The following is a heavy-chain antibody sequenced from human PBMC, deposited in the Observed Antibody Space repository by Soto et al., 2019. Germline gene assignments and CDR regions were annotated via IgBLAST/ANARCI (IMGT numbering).Heavy chain of an antibody. Sequence: GGSLRLSCAASGFTFSSYSMNWVRQAPGKGLEWVSSISSSSSYIYYADSVKGRFTISRDNAKNPLYLQMNSLRAEDTAVYYCATRSYSYGYSEYFQQSGQGTLVIVSS. CDR2: ISSSSSYI. CDR3: ATRSYSYGYSEYFQQ. V-gene: IGHV3-21*01. D-gene: IGHD5-18*01. CDR1: GFTFSSYS. J-gene: IGHJ1*01.